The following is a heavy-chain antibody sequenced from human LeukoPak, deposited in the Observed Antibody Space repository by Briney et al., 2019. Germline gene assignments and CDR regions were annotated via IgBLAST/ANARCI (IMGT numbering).Heavy chain of an antibody. Sequence: GSLRLSCAASGFTVSNNYMSWVRQAPGKGLEWVSVIYSGGSTYYADSVKGRFTISRHNSKNTLYLQMNSLRAEDTAVYYCARERGRGYSPYYFDYWGQGTLVTVSS. CDR2: IYSGGST. D-gene: IGHD5-18*01. CDR1: GFTVSNNY. V-gene: IGHV3-53*04. J-gene: IGHJ4*02. CDR3: ARERGRGYSPYYFDY.